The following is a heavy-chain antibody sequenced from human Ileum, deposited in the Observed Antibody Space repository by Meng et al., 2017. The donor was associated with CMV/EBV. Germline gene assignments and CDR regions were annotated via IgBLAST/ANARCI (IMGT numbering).Heavy chain of an antibody. CDR2: INPSGGST. V-gene: IGHV1-46*01. CDR3: ARGPALVVRRKWFDP. CDR1: GYTFASYY. D-gene: IGHD2-15*01. Sequence: SGYTFASYYMHWVRQAPGQGLEWMGIINPSGGSTSYAQKFQGRVTMTRDTSTSTVYMELSSLRSEDTAVYYCARGPALVVRRKWFDPWGQGTLVTVSS. J-gene: IGHJ5*02.